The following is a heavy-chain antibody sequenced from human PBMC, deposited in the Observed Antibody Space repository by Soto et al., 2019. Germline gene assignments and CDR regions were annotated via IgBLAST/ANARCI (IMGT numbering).Heavy chain of an antibody. CDR1: GFPFSTYA. J-gene: IGHJ6*02. D-gene: IGHD3-10*01. CDR3: AKGGGSGSYYYGMDV. Sequence: EVQLLQSGGGLLQPGGSLRLSCAASGFPFSTYAMSWVRQAPGKGLEWVSGISGSGGSAYYTESVRGRFTISRDNARNTLYLQMHSLRADDTALYYCAKGGGSGSYYYGMDVWGQVTTVTVSS. CDR2: ISGSGGSA. V-gene: IGHV3-23*01.